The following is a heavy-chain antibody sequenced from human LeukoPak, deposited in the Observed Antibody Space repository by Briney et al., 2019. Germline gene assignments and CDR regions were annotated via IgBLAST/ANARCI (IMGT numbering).Heavy chain of an antibody. J-gene: IGHJ3*02. CDR3: ARIGSGSPMINAFDI. D-gene: IGHD3-10*01. CDR2: INHSGST. V-gene: IGHV4-34*01. CDR1: GGSFSGYY. Sequence: SETLSLTCAVYGGSFSGYYWSWIRQPPGKGLEWMGEINHSGSTNYNPSLKSRVTISVDTSKHQFSLKLSSVPAADPAVYYCARIGSGSPMINAFDIWGQGTMVTVSS.